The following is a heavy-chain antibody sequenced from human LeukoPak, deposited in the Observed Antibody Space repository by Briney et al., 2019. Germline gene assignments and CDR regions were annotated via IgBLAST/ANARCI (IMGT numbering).Heavy chain of an antibody. V-gene: IGHV1-69*05. CDR2: IIPIFGTA. CDR1: GGTFSSYA. D-gene: IGHD3-22*01. Sequence: SVKVSCKASGGTFSSYAISWVRQAPGRGLEWMGGIIPIFGTANYAQKFQGRVTITTDESTSTAYMELSSLRSEDTAVYYCARIADFVPVNRVYYDSSGYYLAFDIWGQGTMVTVSS. J-gene: IGHJ3*02. CDR3: ARIADFVPVNRVYYDSSGYYLAFDI.